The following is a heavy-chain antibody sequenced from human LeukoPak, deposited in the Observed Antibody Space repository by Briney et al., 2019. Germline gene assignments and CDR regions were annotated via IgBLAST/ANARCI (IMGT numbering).Heavy chain of an antibody. J-gene: IGHJ4*02. CDR1: GYTFTSYD. V-gene: IGHV1-8*01. D-gene: IGHD2-15*01. CDR2: MNPNSGST. CDR3: ARGAPGSYCSGGSCPYFDY. Sequence: ASVKVSCKASGYTFTSYDINWVRQATGQGLEWMGWMNPNSGSTGYAQKFQGRVTMTRNTSISTAYMELTSLRSEDTAVYYCARGAPGSYCSGGSCPYFDYWGQGTLATVSS.